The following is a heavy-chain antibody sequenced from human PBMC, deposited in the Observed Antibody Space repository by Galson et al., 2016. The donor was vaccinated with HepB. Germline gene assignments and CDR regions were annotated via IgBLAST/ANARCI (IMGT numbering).Heavy chain of an antibody. Sequence: SETLSLTCAVSGGSISSSNWWSWVRQPPGKGLEWIGEIYHSGFTNYNPSLKSRVTISLDRSKNQFSLKLTSVTAADTAVYYCARSKCGGDCYSPFPDAFDIWGQGTMVTVSS. J-gene: IGHJ3*02. CDR1: GGSISSSNW. D-gene: IGHD2-21*02. CDR2: IYHSGFT. V-gene: IGHV4-4*02. CDR3: ARSKCGGDCYSPFPDAFDI.